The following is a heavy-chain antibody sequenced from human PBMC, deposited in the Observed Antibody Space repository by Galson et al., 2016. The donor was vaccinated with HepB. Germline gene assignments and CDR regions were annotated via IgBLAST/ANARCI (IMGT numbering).Heavy chain of an antibody. D-gene: IGHD6-19*01. J-gene: IGHJ4*02. V-gene: IGHV3-23*01. Sequence: SLRLSCATSGFSFNIYSMHWVRQAPGKGLEWVSGISSSGITTFYAESVKGRFNISRDNSDNTLYLQMNSLRAEDTAVYYCAKGIRGSGYLWKRVLQNDNWGQGVLVT. CDR2: ISSSGITT. CDR1: GFSFNIYS. CDR3: AKGIRGSGYLWKRVLQNDN.